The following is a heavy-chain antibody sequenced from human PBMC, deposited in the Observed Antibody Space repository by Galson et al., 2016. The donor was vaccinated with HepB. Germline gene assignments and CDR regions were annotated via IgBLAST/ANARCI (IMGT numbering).Heavy chain of an antibody. Sequence: SLRLSCAASGFTFNNYAMNWVRQAPGKGLEWVSAISSSGGSTFYADFVKGRFTISRDNSKNTLYLQVNSLRAEDTAVYYCAKDRTYFDWLLYFDYWGQGTLVTVSS. D-gene: IGHD3-9*01. CDR3: AKDRTYFDWLLYFDY. V-gene: IGHV3-23*01. CDR2: ISSSGGST. CDR1: GFTFNNYA. J-gene: IGHJ4*02.